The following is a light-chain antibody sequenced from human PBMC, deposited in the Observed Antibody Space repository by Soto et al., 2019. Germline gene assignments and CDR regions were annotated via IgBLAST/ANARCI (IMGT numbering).Light chain of an antibody. CDR2: GAS. V-gene: IGKV3-20*01. J-gene: IGKJ3*01. CDR3: QQYGSAPLT. Sequence: ETVMTQSPGTLSLSPGEGATLSCRASQSVTSSHLAWYRQKPGQAPRLLIYGASSRATGIPDRISGSGSGTEFTLTISSLEPEDFAVYYCQQYGSAPLTFGPGTKVDI. CDR1: QSVTSSH.